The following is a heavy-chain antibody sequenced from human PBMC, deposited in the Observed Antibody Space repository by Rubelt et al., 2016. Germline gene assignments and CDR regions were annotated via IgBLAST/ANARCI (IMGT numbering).Heavy chain of an antibody. CDR3: ASLQYSSGWYSDY. CDR1: GGTFSSYA. V-gene: IGHV1-69*04. J-gene: IGHJ4*02. D-gene: IGHD6-19*01. Sequence: QVQLVQSGAEVKKPGSSVKVSCKASGGTFSSYAISWVRQAPGQGLEWMGRIIPILGIANYDQKFQGRVTITPEKSTRTAYMGLSSRRSEETAVYYCASLQYSSGWYSDYWGQGTLVTVSS. CDR2: IIPILGIA.